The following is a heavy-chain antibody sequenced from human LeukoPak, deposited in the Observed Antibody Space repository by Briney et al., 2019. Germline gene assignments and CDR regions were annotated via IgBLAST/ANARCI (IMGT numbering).Heavy chain of an antibody. D-gene: IGHD6-19*01. CDR1: GFTFSSYS. Sequence: GGSLRLSCAASGFTFSSYSMNWVRQAPGKGLEWVSGITASARTTYYADSVKGRFTIYSDNSKNTLSLQMSSLRAEDTAVYYCAKDLDGSGMYGGTDSWGQGTPVTVSS. CDR3: AKDLDGSGMYGGTDS. V-gene: IGHV3-23*01. CDR2: ITASARTT. J-gene: IGHJ4*02.